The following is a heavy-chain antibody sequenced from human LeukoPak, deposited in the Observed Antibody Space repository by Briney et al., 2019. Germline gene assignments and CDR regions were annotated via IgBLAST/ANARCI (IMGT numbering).Heavy chain of an antibody. CDR1: GGSISSGGYY. Sequence: SETLSLTCTDSGGSISSGGYYWSWIRQHPGEGLEWIGYIYYSGSTYYNPSLKSRVTISVDTSKNQFSLKLSSVTAADTAVYYCARATSSSWYPDYFDYWGQGTLVTVSS. J-gene: IGHJ4*02. CDR2: IYYSGST. CDR3: ARATSSSWYPDYFDY. V-gene: IGHV4-31*03. D-gene: IGHD6-13*01.